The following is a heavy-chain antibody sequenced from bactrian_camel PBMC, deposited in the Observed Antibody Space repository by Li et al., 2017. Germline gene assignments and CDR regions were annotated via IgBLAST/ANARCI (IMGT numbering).Heavy chain of an antibody. D-gene: IGHD1*01. J-gene: IGHJ4*01. Sequence: QLVESGGGSVQAGGSLRLSCAALGYTYNRNCMGWFRQGTGLQREGVAVIGVDGGSSYADAVEGRFTISRDNAKNTLHLQMNLLKPDDTSMYFCAARKIVGLCRFHLLDDSADWGQGTQVTVS. CDR1: GYTYNRNC. V-gene: IGHV3S53*01. CDR2: IGVDGGS. CDR3: AARKIVGLCRFHLLDDSAD.